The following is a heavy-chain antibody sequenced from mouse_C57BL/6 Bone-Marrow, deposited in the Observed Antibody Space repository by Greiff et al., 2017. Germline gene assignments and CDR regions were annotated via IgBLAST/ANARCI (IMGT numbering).Heavy chain of an antibody. V-gene: IGHV1-42*01. CDR2: INPSTGGT. D-gene: IGHD2-3*01. CDR1: GYSFTGYY. Sequence: EVQVVESGPELVKPGASVKISCKASGYSFTGYYMNWVKQSPEKSLEWIGEINPSTGGTTYNQKFKAKATLTVDKSSSTAYMQLKSLTSEDSAVYYCARNYDGYLFDYWGQGTTLTVSS. CDR3: ARNYDGYLFDY. J-gene: IGHJ2*01.